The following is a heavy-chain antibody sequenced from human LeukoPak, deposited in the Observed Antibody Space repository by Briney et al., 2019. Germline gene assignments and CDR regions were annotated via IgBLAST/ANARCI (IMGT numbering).Heavy chain of an antibody. J-gene: IGHJ4*02. D-gene: IGHD3-10*01. V-gene: IGHV3-23*01. CDR3: AKDHDNTDSYYYFDS. CDR2: ITKTGRTT. Sequence: GGSLRISCAASGFSFNAYAMTWVRQAPGKGLEWVSSITKTGRTTSYTGSMKGRFTISRDNSKNTLHLQMNRLRVEDTALYFCAKDHDNTDSYYYFDSWGLGTLVTVSS. CDR1: GFSFNAYA.